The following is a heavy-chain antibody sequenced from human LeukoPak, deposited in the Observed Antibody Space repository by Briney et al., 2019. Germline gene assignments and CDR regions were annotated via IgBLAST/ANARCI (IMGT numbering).Heavy chain of an antibody. Sequence: ASVKVSCKVSGYTFTNYVVHWVRQAPGQRPEWMGYINAGNGDTKYSKNFQDRVTITRDTSASTAYMEVSSLTSEDTALYSCVRDDCAADACYPGGYWGQGTLVTVSS. CDR1: GYTFTNYV. D-gene: IGHD2-21*02. CDR2: INAGNGDT. J-gene: IGHJ4*02. V-gene: IGHV1-3*01. CDR3: VRDDCAADACYPGGY.